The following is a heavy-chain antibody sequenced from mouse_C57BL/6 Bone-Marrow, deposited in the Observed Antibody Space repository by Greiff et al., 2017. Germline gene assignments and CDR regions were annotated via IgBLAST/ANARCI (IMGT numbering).Heavy chain of an antibody. CDR2: IYPGDGDT. CDR1: GYAFSSSW. J-gene: IGHJ3*01. D-gene: IGHD4-1*01. Sequence: VQLQQSGPELVKPGASVKFSCKASGYAFSSSWMNWVKQRPGKGLEWIGRIYPGDGDTNYNGKFKGKATLTADKSSSTAYMQLSSLTSEYSAVYFCASEGLTGPWFAYWGQGTLVTVSA. V-gene: IGHV1-82*01. CDR3: ASEGLTGPWFAY.